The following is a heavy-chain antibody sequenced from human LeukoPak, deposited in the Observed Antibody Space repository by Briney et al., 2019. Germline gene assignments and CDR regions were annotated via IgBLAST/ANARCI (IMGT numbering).Heavy chain of an antibody. Sequence: GGSLRLSCAASGFTSSSSWMTWVRQAPGKGLEYVANIKEDGTEKYYVDSAKGRFTISRDNAKNSLYLQMSSLRADDTAVYYCARDSGFHTFDSCGQGTLVTVSS. V-gene: IGHV3-7*05. J-gene: IGHJ4*02. CDR2: IKEDGTEK. D-gene: IGHD5-12*01. CDR1: GFTSSSSW. CDR3: ARDSGFHTFDS.